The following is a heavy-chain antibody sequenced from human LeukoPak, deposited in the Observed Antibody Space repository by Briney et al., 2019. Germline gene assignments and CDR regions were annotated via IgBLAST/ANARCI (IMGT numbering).Heavy chain of an antibody. CDR3: ARHCSPYYYDSSTDAFDI. V-gene: IGHV4-34*01. Sequence: SETLSLTCAVYGGSFSGYYWSWIRQPPGKGLEWIGEINHSGSTNYNPSLKSRVTISVDTSKNQFSLKLSSVTAADTAVYYCARHCSPYYYDSSTDAFDIWGQGTMVTVSS. CDR1: GGSFSGYY. CDR2: INHSGST. D-gene: IGHD3-22*01. J-gene: IGHJ3*02.